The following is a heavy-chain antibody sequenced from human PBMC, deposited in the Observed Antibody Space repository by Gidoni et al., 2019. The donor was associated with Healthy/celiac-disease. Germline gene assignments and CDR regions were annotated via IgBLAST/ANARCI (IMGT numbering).Heavy chain of an antibody. J-gene: IGHJ4*02. CDR1: GGSFSGYY. CDR2: INHSGST. CDR3: AREKRNPIRFDY. Sequence: QVQLQQWGAGLLKPSETLSLTCAVYGGSFSGYYWSWIRQPPGKGLAWIGEINHSGSTNYNPSLKSRVTISVDTSKNQFSLKLSSVTAADTAVYYCAREKRNPIRFDYWGQGTLVTVSS. D-gene: IGHD1-1*01. V-gene: IGHV4-34*01.